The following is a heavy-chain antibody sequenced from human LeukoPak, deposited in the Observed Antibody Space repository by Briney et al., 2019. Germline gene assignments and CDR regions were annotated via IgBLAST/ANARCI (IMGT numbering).Heavy chain of an antibody. CDR1: GFTFSSYS. J-gene: IGHJ4*02. V-gene: IGHV3-21*01. Sequence: GGSLRLSCAASGFTFSSYSMNWVRQAPGKGLEWVSSISSSSSYIYYADSVKGRFTISRDNAKNSLYLQMNSLRAEDTAVYYCAREWYYYDSSGYYKSLFDYWGQGTLVTVSS. D-gene: IGHD3-22*01. CDR3: AREWYYYDSSGYYKSLFDY. CDR2: ISSSSSYI.